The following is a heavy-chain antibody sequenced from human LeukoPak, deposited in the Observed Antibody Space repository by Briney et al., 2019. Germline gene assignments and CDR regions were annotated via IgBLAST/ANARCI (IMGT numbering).Heavy chain of an antibody. CDR1: GFTFSSYG. CDR3: AKEGHRGICSSTSCYDLHFDI. J-gene: IGHJ3*02. Sequence: PGGSLRLSCAASGFTFSSYGLHWVRQAPGKGLEWVAFIRYDGSNKYYADSVRGRFTISRDNSKNTLYLQMNSLRAEDTAVYYRAKEGHRGICSSTSCYDLHFDIWGQGTMVTVSS. CDR2: IRYDGSNK. V-gene: IGHV3-30*02. D-gene: IGHD2-2*01.